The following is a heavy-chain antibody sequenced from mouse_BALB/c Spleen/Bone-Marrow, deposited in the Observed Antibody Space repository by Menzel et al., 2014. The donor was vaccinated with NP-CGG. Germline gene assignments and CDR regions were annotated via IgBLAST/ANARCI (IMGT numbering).Heavy chain of an antibody. V-gene: IGHV1S22*01. D-gene: IGHD2-1*01. CDR1: GYTFTSYL. J-gene: IGHJ3*01. CDR2: IYPGSGST. Sequence: LQQSGPELVRPGASVKLSCKASGYTFTSYLIHWVKQRPGQGLEWIGNIYPGSGSTNYDEKFKSKATLTVDTSSSTAYMQLSSLTSEDSAVYYCTRTYGNYPAWFAYWGQGTLVTVSA. CDR3: TRTYGNYPAWFAY.